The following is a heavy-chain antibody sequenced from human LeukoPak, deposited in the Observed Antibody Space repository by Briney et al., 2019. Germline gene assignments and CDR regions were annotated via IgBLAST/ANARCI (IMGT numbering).Heavy chain of an antibody. CDR2: IYYSGST. CDR3: ARARVDYDILTGYYSDAFDI. V-gene: IGHV4-59*01. CDR1: GGSISSYY. D-gene: IGHD3-9*01. Sequence: SETLSLTCTVSGGSISSYYWSWIRQPPGKGLEWIGYIYYSGSTNYNSSLKSRVTISVDTSKNQFSLKLSSVTAADTAVYYCARARVDYDILTGYYSDAFDIWGQGTMVTVSS. J-gene: IGHJ3*02.